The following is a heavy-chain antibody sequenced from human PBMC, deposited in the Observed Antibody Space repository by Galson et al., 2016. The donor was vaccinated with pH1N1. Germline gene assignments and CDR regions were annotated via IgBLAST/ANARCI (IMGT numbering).Heavy chain of an antibody. CDR2: IYYSGST. Sequence: LTCTVSGGSISSSSYYWGWIRQPPGKGLEWIGSIYYSGSTYYNPSLKSRVTISVDTSKNQFSLKLSSVTAADTAVYYCARHRFGELADWYFDLWGRGTLVTVSS. CDR1: GGSISSSSYY. D-gene: IGHD3-10*01. V-gene: IGHV4-39*01. J-gene: IGHJ2*01. CDR3: ARHRFGELADWYFDL.